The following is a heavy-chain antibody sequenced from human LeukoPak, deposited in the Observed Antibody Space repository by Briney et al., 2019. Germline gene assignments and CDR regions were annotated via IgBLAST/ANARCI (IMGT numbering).Heavy chain of an antibody. J-gene: IGHJ4*02. CDR3: ARGLTYYYDSSGYRATND. Sequence: SVKVSCKASGGTFSSYAISWVRQAPGQGLEWMGGIIPIFGTANYAQKFQGRVTMTRDTSISTAYMELSRLRSDDTAVYYCARGLTYYYDSSGYRATNDWGQGTLVTVSS. V-gene: IGHV1-69*05. D-gene: IGHD3-22*01. CDR2: IIPIFGTA. CDR1: GGTFSSYA.